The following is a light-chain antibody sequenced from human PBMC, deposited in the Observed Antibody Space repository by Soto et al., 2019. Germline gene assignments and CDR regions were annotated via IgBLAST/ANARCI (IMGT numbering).Light chain of an antibody. Sequence: QSALTQPASVSGSPGQSITISCTGTSSDVGGYNYVSWYQQHPGKAPKLMIYEVSNRPSGVSSRFSGSKSGNTASLTISGLQAEDEADYYCSSYTSSSPFFGTGTRSPS. CDR3: SSYTSSSPF. CDR1: SSDVGGYNY. V-gene: IGLV2-14*01. CDR2: EVS. J-gene: IGLJ1*01.